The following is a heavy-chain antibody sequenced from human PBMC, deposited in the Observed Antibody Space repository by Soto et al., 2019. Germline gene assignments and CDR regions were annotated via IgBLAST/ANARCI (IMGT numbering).Heavy chain of an antibody. CDR2: TNPIFGRA. CDR3: ARDPAGGPHYYYCGMDV. Sequence: QVQLVQSGAEVKKPGSSVKVSCKASGGTFSSYAISWVRQAPGQGLEWRGGTNPIFGRANYAQKFQGRVRITADESTRTAYMELSSLRSEDTAVYYCARDPAGGPHYYYCGMDVWGQGTTVTVSS. CDR1: GGTFSSYA. V-gene: IGHV1-69*01. D-gene: IGHD3-16*01. J-gene: IGHJ6*02.